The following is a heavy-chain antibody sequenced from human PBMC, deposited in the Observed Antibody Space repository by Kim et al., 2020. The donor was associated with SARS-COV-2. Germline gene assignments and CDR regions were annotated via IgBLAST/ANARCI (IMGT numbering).Heavy chain of an antibody. J-gene: IGHJ3*02. D-gene: IGHD3-22*01. CDR1: GGSISSGSYY. Sequence: SETLSLTCTVSGGSISSGSYYWSWIRQPAGKGLEWIGRIYTSGSTNYNPSLKSRVTISVDTSKNQFSLKLSSVTAADTAVYYCARVSRYYDSRSYSDIWGQGTMVTVSS. CDR2: IYTSGST. V-gene: IGHV4-61*02. CDR3: ARVSRYYDSRSYSDI.